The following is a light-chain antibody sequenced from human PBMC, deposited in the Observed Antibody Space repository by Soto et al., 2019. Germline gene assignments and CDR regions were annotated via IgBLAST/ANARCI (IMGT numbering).Light chain of an antibody. V-gene: IGLV2-8*01. CDR2: HVT. CDR1: NHDIGANNF. CDR3: TAYSGTSNWGL. Sequence: QSALTQPPSASGSLGQSVTLSCTGTNHDIGANNFVSWYQQHPGKAPKLIISHVTERAPGVPDRFSGSKSGNTASLTVSGLRPEDEADYCCTAYSGTSNWGLFGTGTKLTVL. J-gene: IGLJ1*01.